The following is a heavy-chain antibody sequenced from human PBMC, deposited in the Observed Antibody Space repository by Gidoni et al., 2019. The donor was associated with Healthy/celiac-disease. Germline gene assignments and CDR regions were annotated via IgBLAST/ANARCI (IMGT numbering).Heavy chain of an antibody. CDR3: ATTLGYCSSTSCAKSDY. CDR2: IIPILGIA. J-gene: IGHJ4*02. V-gene: IGHV1-69*04. D-gene: IGHD2-2*01. CDR1: GGTFSSYA. Sequence: QVQLVQSGAEVKKPGSSVKVSCKASGGTFSSYAISWVRQAPGQGLEWMGRIIPILGIANYAQKFQGRVTITADKSTSTAYMELSSLRSEDTAVYYCATTLGYCSSTSCAKSDYWGQGTLVTVSS.